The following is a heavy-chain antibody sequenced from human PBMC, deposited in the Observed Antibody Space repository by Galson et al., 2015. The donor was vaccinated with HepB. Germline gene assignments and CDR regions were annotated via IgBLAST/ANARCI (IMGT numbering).Heavy chain of an antibody. D-gene: IGHD2-15*01. J-gene: IGHJ4*02. Sequence: SVKVSCKASGNIFSADYYHWVRQAPGQGLEYMGGINPNSGYTNSAQNFQGRVTMTRDTSISTFYMELSRLTSDDTAVYYCVSEGFSQDLKEFHNWGQGTLVPVSS. V-gene: IGHV1-2*02. CDR1: GNIFSADY. CDR2: INPNSGYT. CDR3: VSEGFSQDLKEFHN.